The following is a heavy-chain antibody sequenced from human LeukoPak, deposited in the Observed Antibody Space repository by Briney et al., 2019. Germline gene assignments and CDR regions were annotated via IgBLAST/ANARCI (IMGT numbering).Heavy chain of an antibody. CDR1: GGTFSSYA. D-gene: IGHD6-19*01. CDR3: ARKGGIAVAGTYWFDP. Sequence: GASVKVSCKASGGTFSSYAISWVRQAPGQGLEWMGRIIPIFGTANYAQKFQGRVTITTDESTSTAYMELSSLRSEDTAVYYCARKGGIAVAGTYWFDPWGQGTLVTVSS. CDR2: IIPIFGTA. J-gene: IGHJ5*02. V-gene: IGHV1-69*05.